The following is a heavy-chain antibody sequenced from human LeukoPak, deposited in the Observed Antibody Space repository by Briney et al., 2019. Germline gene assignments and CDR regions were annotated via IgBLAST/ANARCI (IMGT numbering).Heavy chain of an antibody. V-gene: IGHV3-7*01. CDR3: ARDVNWGSLGY. CDR2: IKQDGSEK. Sequence: PGGSLILSCAGSGFTFSSYWMSWVRQAPGKGLEWVANIKQDGSEKSYVGSVKGRFTISRDNAKNSLYLQMNSLRAEDTAVYYCARDVNWGSLGYWGQGTLVTISS. J-gene: IGHJ4*02. D-gene: IGHD7-27*01. CDR1: GFTFSSYW.